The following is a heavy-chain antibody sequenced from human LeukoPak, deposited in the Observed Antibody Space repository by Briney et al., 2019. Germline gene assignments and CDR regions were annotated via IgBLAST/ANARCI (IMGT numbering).Heavy chain of an antibody. CDR3: ASHDSSAYYAAN. CDR2: IYYSGST. CDR1: GGSISSSSYY. D-gene: IGHD3-22*01. Sequence: PSETLSLTCTVSGGSISSSSYYWGWIRQPPGKGLEWIGSIYYSGSTYYNPSLKSRVTISVDTSKNQFSLKLTSVTAADTAVYYCASHDSSAYYAANWGQGTLVTVS. J-gene: IGHJ4*02. V-gene: IGHV4-39*01.